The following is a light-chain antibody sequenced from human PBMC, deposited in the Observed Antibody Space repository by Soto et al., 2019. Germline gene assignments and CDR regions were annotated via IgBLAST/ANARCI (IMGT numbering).Light chain of an antibody. V-gene: IGKV3-20*01. CDR1: QSVSSNY. CDR2: GVS. Sequence: EIVLTQSPGTLSLSPGERATLSCRASQSVSSNYFAWYQQKPGQAPRLPIYGVSSRPTGIPDRFSGSGSGTDFTLTISRLEPEDFAVYYCEQYGSSPRTFGQGTKVDI. CDR3: EQYGSSPRT. J-gene: IGKJ1*01.